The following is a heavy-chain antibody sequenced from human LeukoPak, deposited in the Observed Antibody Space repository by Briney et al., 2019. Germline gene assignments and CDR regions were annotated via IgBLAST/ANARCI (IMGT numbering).Heavy chain of an antibody. D-gene: IGHD3-22*01. Sequence: SETLSLTCAVYGGSFSGYYWSWLRQPPGKGLEWFGEINHSGSTNDNPSHKSRVTISVDTSNNPFSLKRSSVTAAATAVYYCARGGSLDSSGLYYFDYWGQGTLVTVSS. CDR3: ARGGSLDSSGLYYFDY. CDR1: GGSFSGYY. CDR2: INHSGST. J-gene: IGHJ4*02. V-gene: IGHV4-34*01.